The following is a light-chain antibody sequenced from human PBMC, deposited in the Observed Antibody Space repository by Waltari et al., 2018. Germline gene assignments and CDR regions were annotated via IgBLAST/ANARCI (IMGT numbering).Light chain of an antibody. Sequence: EIVLTQSPGTLSSSPGERGTLSCRASQSVSRFLAWYQQKPGQAPRRLIYGASTRATGIPDRFSGSGSGTDFSLTISRLEPEDFAVYYCQKYDRLPATFGQGTKVEIK. CDR3: QKYDRLPAT. J-gene: IGKJ1*01. CDR1: QSVSRF. V-gene: IGKV3-20*01. CDR2: GAS.